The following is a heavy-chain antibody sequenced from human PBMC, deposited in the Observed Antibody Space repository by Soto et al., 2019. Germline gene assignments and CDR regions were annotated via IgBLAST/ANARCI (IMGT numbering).Heavy chain of an antibody. Sequence: EVQLVESGGGLVQPGRSLRLSCAASGFTFDDYAMHWVRQAPGKGLEWVSGISWNSGSIGYADSVKGRFTISRDNAKHSQYLQMNSLRVADTASYYCAKDFRRRGYYYYYMDVWGKGTTVTVSS. CDR1: GFTFDDYA. J-gene: IGHJ6*03. CDR2: ISWNSGSI. CDR3: AKDFRRRGYYYYYMDV. V-gene: IGHV3-9*01.